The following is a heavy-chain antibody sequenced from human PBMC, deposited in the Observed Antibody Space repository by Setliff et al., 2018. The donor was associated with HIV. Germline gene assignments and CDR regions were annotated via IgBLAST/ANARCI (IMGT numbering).Heavy chain of an antibody. CDR1: GFTFSRYG. V-gene: IGHV3-30*02. J-gene: IGHJ6*02. CDR2: IRYDATDK. Sequence: GESLKISCAASGFTFSRYGMHWVRQAPGKRLEWVAFIRYDATDKYYAESVGGRFTISRDYSRNTLYLQMNSLRAEDSAVYYCAKDPNSSWHVGFYNYGMDVWGQGTTVTVSS. D-gene: IGHD6-13*01. CDR3: AKDPNSSWHVGFYNYGMDV.